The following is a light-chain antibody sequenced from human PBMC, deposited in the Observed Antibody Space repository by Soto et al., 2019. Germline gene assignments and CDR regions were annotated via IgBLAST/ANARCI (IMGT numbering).Light chain of an antibody. CDR1: QSVSSSY. J-gene: IGKJ1*01. V-gene: IGKV3-20*01. Sequence: EIVLTQSPGTLSLSPGERATLSCRASQSVSSSYLAWYQQKPGQAPRLLIYGASSRATGIPDRFSGSGSGTDFTLTISSLEPEDFAVYYCQQFDHSPWTFGQGTKVEIK. CDR2: GAS. CDR3: QQFDHSPWT.